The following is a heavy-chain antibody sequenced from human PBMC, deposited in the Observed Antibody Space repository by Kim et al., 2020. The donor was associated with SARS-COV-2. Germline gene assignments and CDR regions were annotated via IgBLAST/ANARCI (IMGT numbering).Heavy chain of an antibody. D-gene: IGHD3-9*01. J-gene: IGHJ4*02. V-gene: IGHV3-48*02. CDR3: ASAGYYDILTGYYTMAY. Sequence: GGSLRLSCAASGFTFSSYSMNWVRQAPGKGLEWVSYISSSSSTIYYADSVKGRFTISRDNAKNSLYLQMNSLRDEDTAVYYCASAGYYDILTGYYTMAYWGQGTLVTVSS. CDR1: GFTFSSYS. CDR2: ISSSSSTI.